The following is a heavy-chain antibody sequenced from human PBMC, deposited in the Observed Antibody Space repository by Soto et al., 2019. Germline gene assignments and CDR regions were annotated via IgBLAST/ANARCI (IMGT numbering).Heavy chain of an antibody. Sequence: SETLSLTCAFSSGSVSSDRWWIWVRQPPGKGLEWIGEIYPTGSTSSSPSLKGRITISVDKSSNQFSLELVSVTAADTAIYYCTTRSYGTYYFHYWGQGTLVTVSS. CDR3: TTRSYGTYYFHY. CDR2: IYPTGST. CDR1: SGSVSSDRW. D-gene: IGHD3-16*01. J-gene: IGHJ4*02. V-gene: IGHV4-4*02.